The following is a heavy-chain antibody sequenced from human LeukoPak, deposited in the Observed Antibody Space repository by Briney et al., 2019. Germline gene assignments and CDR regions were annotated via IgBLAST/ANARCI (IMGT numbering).Heavy chain of an antibody. D-gene: IGHD4-11*01. V-gene: IGHV3-66*03. CDR1: GFTVSSNY. Sequence: GESLKISCAASGFTVSSNYMSWVRQAPGKGLEWVSVIYSCGSAYYTDSVKGRFTISRDNSKNTLYLQMDSLRAEDTAVYYCAGRATVSLYYYYGMDVWGQGTTVTVSS. CDR3: AGRATVSLYYYYGMDV. CDR2: IYSCGSA. J-gene: IGHJ6*02.